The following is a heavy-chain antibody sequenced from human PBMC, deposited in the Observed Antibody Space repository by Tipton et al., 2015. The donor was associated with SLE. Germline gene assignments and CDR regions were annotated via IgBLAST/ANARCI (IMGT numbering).Heavy chain of an antibody. D-gene: IGHD6-19*01. CDR3: ARGPFQRWPPGAY. Sequence: SGFSISDYYMNWIRQAPGKGLEWVSYISSNGKTIYYGDSVQGRFTISRDNAKNSLFLQMNSLRAGDTAVYYCARGPFQRWPPGAYWGQGTLVTVSS. CDR2: ISSNGKTI. V-gene: IGHV3-11*04. J-gene: IGHJ4*02. CDR1: GFSISDYY.